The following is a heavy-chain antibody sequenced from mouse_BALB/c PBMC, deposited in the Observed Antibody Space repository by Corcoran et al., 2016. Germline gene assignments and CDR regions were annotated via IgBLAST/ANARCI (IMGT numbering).Heavy chain of an antibody. J-gene: IGHJ4*01. CDR3: AREPRAMDY. CDR1: GYTFTNYV. Sequence: QIQLVHSGPELQPPGETVQISCHASGYTFTNYVMNWVKQAPGKGLTWMSWINTYTGEPTYADDFKGRFAFSLETSASTAYLQINYLKNEDTATYLCAREPRAMDYWGQGSSVNVSS. V-gene: IGHV9-3-1*01. CDR2: INTYTGEP.